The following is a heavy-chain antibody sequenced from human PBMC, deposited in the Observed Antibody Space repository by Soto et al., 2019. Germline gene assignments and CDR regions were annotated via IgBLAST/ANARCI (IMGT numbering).Heavy chain of an antibody. CDR3: ARAVAAAGTSDFQH. CDR1: GCSISSGGYY. D-gene: IGHD6-13*01. Sequence: QVQLQESGPGLVKPSQTLSLTCTVSGCSISSGGYYWSWIRQHPGKGLEWIGYIYYSGSTYYNQSIKSRVTISVDTSKNQFSLKLSSVTAADTAVYYCARAVAAAGTSDFQHWGQGTLVTVSS. CDR2: IYYSGST. J-gene: IGHJ1*01. V-gene: IGHV4-31*03.